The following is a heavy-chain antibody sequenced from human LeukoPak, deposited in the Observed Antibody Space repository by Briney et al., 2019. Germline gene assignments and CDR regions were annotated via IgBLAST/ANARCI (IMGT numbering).Heavy chain of an antibody. Sequence: GRSLRLSCAASGFTFSGYGMHWVRQAPGKGLEWVAVISYDGSNKYYADSVKGRFTISRDNSKNTLYLQMNSLRAEDTAMYYCAISPGASQPWDHWGQGTLVTVSS. CDR3: AISPGASQPWDH. D-gene: IGHD2-2*01. V-gene: IGHV3-30*03. J-gene: IGHJ4*02. CDR2: ISYDGSNK. CDR1: GFTFSGYG.